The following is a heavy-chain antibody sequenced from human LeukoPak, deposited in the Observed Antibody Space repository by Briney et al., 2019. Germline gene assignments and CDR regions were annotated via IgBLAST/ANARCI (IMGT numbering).Heavy chain of an antibody. Sequence: PSETLSLTCAVYGGSFSGYYWSWIRQPPGKGLEWIGEINHSGSTNYNPSLKSRVTISVDTSKNQFSLRLSSVTAADTAVYYCASAYYGSSAPYYFDYWGQGTLVTVSS. CDR2: INHSGST. J-gene: IGHJ4*02. D-gene: IGHD3-22*01. V-gene: IGHV4-34*01. CDR3: ASAYYGSSAPYYFDY. CDR1: GGSFSGYY.